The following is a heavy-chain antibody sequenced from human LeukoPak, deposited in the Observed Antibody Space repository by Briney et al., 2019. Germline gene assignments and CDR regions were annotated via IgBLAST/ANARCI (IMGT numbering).Heavy chain of an antibody. CDR2: ISADNGNT. J-gene: IGHJ5*02. V-gene: IGHV1-18*01. Sequence: ASVKVSCKGSGYTFTSYGISWVRQAPGQGLEWMGWISADNGNTNYAQKVQGRVTMTTDTSTSTAYMELRSLRSDDTAVYYCARDPTVVVPTALKGGNWFDPWGQGTLVTVSS. CDR3: ARDPTVVVPTALKGGNWFDP. CDR1: GYTFTSYG. D-gene: IGHD2-2*01.